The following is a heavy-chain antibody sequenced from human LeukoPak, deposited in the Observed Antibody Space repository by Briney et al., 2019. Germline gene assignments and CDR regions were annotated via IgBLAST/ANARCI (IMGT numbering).Heavy chain of an antibody. J-gene: IGHJ4*02. CDR3: AKDRYYYYDSSGYLSYFDY. CDR2: ISGSGGST. D-gene: IGHD3-22*01. Sequence: WIRQPPGKGLEWVSAISGSGGSTYYADSVKGRFTISRDNSKNTLYLQMNSLRAEDTAVYYCAKDRYYYYDSSGYLSYFDYWGQGTLVTVSS. V-gene: IGHV3-23*01.